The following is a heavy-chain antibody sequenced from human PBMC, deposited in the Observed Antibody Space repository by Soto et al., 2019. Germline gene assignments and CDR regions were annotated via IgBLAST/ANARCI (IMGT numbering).Heavy chain of an antibody. CDR1: GGSISSSSYY. CDR2: IYYSGST. J-gene: IGHJ3*02. V-gene: IGHV4-39*01. D-gene: IGHD2-15*01. CDR3: AGGSCSGGSCYPVSFDI. Sequence: QLQLQESGPGLVKPSETLSLTCTVSGGSISSSSYYWGWIRQPPGKGLEWIGSIYYSGSTYYNPPLKSRVTISVDTSKNQFSLKLSSVTAADTAVYYCAGGSCSGGSCYPVSFDIWGQGTMVTVSS.